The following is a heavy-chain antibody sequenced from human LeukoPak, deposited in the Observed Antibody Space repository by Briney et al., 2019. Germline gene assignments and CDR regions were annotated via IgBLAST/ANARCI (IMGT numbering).Heavy chain of an antibody. CDR2: IKSKTDGGTT. J-gene: IGHJ6*01. V-gene: IGHV3-15*01. CDR3: TTVIAAACTRYYYGMDV. CDR1: GFTFGNAW. Sequence: GGSLRLSCAASGFTFGNAWMSWVRQAPGKGREWVGRIKSKTDGGTTDYAAPVKGRFTISRDDSKNTLYLQMNSLKTEDTALYYCTTVIAAACTRYYYGMDVWGQGTTVTVPS. D-gene: IGHD6-13*01.